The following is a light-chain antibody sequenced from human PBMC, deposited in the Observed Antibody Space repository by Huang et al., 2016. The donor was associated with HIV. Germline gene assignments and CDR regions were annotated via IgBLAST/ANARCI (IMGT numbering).Light chain of an antibody. CDR2: WAS. Sequence: DIVMTQSPDSLAVSRGERATINCKSSQSVLYSSNNKNYLAWYQQKPGQPPKLLIYWASTRESGVPDRFSDSGSGTDFTLTISSLQAEDVAVYYCQQYYSTPPTFGQGTKLEIK. V-gene: IGKV4-1*01. CDR1: QSVLYSSNNKNY. CDR3: QQYYSTPPT. J-gene: IGKJ2*01.